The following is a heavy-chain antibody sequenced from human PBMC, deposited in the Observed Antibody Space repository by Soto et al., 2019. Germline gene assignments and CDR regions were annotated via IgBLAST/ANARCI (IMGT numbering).Heavy chain of an antibody. Sequence: QVQLVQSGAEVKKPGASVKVSCKASGYTFTSYYMHWVRQAPGQGLEWMGIINPSGGSTSYAQKFQVKVTMTRATSTCTVYIELSSLRSEDTAVYYCARDGGRDHNWFDPWGQGTLVTVSS. V-gene: IGHV1-46*01. J-gene: IGHJ5*02. CDR1: GYTFTSYY. D-gene: IGHD2-15*01. CDR3: ARDGGRDHNWFDP. CDR2: INPSGGST.